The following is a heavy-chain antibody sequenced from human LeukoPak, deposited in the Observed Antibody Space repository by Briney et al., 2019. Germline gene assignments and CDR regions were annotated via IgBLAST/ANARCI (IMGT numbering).Heavy chain of an antibody. CDR1: GFSFSTYA. CDR3: AKDFEGIAAAQYYFDY. V-gene: IGHV3-33*06. Sequence: GRSLRLSCAASGFSFSTYAMHWVRQAPGKGLEWVALIWHDASHTFYTDSVKGRFTISRDNSKNTVYLQMNSLGGEDTAVYYCAKDFEGIAAAQYYFDYWGQGTLVTVSS. D-gene: IGHD6-13*01. CDR2: IWHDASHT. J-gene: IGHJ4*02.